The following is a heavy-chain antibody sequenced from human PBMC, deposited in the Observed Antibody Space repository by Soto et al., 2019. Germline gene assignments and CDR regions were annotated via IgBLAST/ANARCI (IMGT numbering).Heavy chain of an antibody. V-gene: IGHV1-18*04. J-gene: IGHJ3*02. D-gene: IGHD6-19*01. CDR2: ISAYNGNT. CDR1: GYTFTSYG. CDR3: ARVASSGWYRGDAFDI. Sequence: VKFSCKASGYTFTSYGISWVRQAPGQGLEWMGWISAYNGNTNYAQKLQGRVTMTTDTSTSTAYMELRSLRSDDTAVYYCARVASSGWYRGDAFDIWGQGTMVTVSS.